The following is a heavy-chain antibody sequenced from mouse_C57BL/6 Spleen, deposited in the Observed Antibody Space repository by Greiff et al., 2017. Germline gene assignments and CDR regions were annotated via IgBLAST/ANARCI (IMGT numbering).Heavy chain of an antibody. CDR3: ARDDYDAGRFAY. Sequence: QVQLQQSGAELVKPGASVKISCKASGYAFSSYWMNWVKQRPGKGLEWIGQIYPGDGDTNYNGKFKGKATMTADQSSSTAYMQRSSLTSEDSAVYFCARDDYDAGRFAYWGQGTLVTVSA. CDR1: GYAFSSYW. CDR2: IYPGDGDT. J-gene: IGHJ3*01. D-gene: IGHD2-4*01. V-gene: IGHV1-80*01.